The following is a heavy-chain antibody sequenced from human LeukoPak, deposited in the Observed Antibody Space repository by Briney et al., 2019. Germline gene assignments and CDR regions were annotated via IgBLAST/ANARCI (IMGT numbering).Heavy chain of an antibody. CDR3: ARENWCNDY. J-gene: IGHJ4*02. CDR2: ISQDGRTK. D-gene: IGHD2-8*02. Sequence: PGGSLRLSCAASGFTFTTYYMTWVRQAPGKGLEWLANISQDGRTKYYADSVEGRFAISRDNAINSVFLQMNSVRAEDTAVYYCARENWCNDYWGQGTLVTVSS. CDR1: GFTFTTYY. V-gene: IGHV3-7*01.